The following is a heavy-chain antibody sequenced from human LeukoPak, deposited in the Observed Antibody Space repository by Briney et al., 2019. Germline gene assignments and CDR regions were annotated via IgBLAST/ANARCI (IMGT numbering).Heavy chain of an antibody. CDR1: GYTFTNYY. Sequence: GASVKVSCKAPGYTFTNYYMHWVRQAPGQGLEWMGIINPSSGTTNCAQKFQGRVTMTRDTSTSTVYMELSSLRSEDTAVYYCARGAGGSGSYGYFDYWGQGTLVTVSS. J-gene: IGHJ4*02. V-gene: IGHV1-46*01. CDR3: ARGAGGSGSYGYFDY. D-gene: IGHD3-10*01. CDR2: INPSSGTT.